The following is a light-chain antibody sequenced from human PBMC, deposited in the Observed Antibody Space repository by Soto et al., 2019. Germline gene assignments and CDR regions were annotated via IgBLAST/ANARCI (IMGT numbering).Light chain of an antibody. J-gene: IGLJ3*02. CDR3: SSWTSSSTPWV. Sequence: QSALTQPASVSGSPGQSITISCTGTSSDVGGYNYVSWYQQHPGKAPKLMIYDVSNRPSGVSNRFSGSKSGNTASLTISGLQAEDEADYYRSSWTSSSTPWVFGGGTKLTVL. V-gene: IGLV2-14*01. CDR1: SSDVGGYNY. CDR2: DVS.